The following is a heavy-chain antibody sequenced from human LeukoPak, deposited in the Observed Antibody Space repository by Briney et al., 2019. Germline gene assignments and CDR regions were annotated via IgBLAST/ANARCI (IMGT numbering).Heavy chain of an antibody. CDR2: INSDGSRT. CDR3: ARARAPGAFDI. J-gene: IGHJ3*02. V-gene: IGHV3-74*01. D-gene: IGHD6-6*01. CDR1: GFTFSSYW. Sequence: PGGSLRLSCAASGFTFSSYWMHWVRQAPGKGLVWVSRINSDGSRTTYADSVKGRFTISRDNAKNTLYLQMNSLRADDTAVYYCARARAPGAFDIWGQGTMVTVSS.